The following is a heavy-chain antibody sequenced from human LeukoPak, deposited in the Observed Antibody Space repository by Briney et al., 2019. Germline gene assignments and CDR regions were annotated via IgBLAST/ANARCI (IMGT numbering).Heavy chain of an antibody. D-gene: IGHD3-10*01. J-gene: IGHJ6*03. CDR2: IIPIFGTA. CDR1: GGTFSSYA. Sequence: ASVKVSCKASGGTFSSYAISWVRQAPGQGLEWMGGIIPIFGTANYAQKFQGRATITADESTSTAYMELSSLRSEDTAVYYCARDQYYYGSGSRGNYYYYYYMDVWGEGTTVTVSS. CDR3: ARDQYYYGSGSRGNYYYYYYMDV. V-gene: IGHV1-69*13.